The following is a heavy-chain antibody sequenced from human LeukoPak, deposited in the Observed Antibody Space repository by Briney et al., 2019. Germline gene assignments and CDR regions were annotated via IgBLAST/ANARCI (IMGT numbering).Heavy chain of an antibody. D-gene: IGHD1-26*01. V-gene: IGHV3-48*03. CDR1: GFTFSSYE. CDR2: ISSSGSTI. CDR3: ARDGRSGNFDK. J-gene: IGHJ4*02. Sequence: GGSLRLSCAASGFTFSSYEMNWVRQAPGKGLEWVSYISSSGSTIYYADSVKGRSTISRDTAKNTLYLQMNSLRAEDTAVYYCARDGRSGNFDKWGQGTLVSVSS.